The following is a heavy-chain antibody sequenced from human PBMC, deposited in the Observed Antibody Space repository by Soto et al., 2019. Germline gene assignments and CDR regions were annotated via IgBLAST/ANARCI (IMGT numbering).Heavy chain of an antibody. V-gene: IGHV1-69*12. D-gene: IGHD2-2*01. J-gene: IGHJ6*01. CDR2: IIPIFGTA. Sequence: QVQLVQSGAEVKKPGSSVKVSCKASGGTFSSYAISWVRQAPGQGLEWMGGIIPIFGTANYAQKFQGRVTITADESXXTXYXXLSSLCYADTTVYYCALSVEYFISTSCYHCYGMDVWGQWTTVTVS. CDR1: GGTFSSYA. CDR3: ALSVEYFISTSCYHCYGMDV.